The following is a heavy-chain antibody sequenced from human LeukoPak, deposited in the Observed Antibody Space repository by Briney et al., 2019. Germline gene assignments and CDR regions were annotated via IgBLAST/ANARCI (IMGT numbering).Heavy chain of an antibody. J-gene: IGHJ4*02. V-gene: IGHV3-30*19. D-gene: IGHD6-13*01. Sequence: GGSLRLSCAASGFTFSSYGMHWVRQAPGKGLEWVAVISYDGSNKYYADSVKGRFTISRDNSKNTLYLQMNSLRAEDTAVYYCAREGQQLVPGHFDYWGQGTLVTVSS. CDR2: ISYDGSNK. CDR1: GFTFSSYG. CDR3: AREGQQLVPGHFDY.